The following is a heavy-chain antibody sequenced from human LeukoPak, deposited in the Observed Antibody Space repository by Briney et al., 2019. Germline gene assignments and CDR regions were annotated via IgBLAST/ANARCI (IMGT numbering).Heavy chain of an antibody. Sequence: PGGSLRLSCSASGFTFSDFVMTWVRQAPGKGLEWVSGISGNGGSPFYADSVKGRFTISRDNSQNTLYLQMSSLRVEDTAVYYCAREGQQLGLYFDYWGQGTLVTVSS. CDR2: ISGNGGSP. J-gene: IGHJ4*02. CDR1: GFTFSDFV. V-gene: IGHV3-23*01. CDR3: AREGQQLGLYFDY. D-gene: IGHD6-13*01.